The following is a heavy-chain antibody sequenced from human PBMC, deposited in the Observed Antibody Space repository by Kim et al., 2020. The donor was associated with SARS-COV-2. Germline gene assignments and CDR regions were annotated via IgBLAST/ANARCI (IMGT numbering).Heavy chain of an antibody. V-gene: IGHV1-18*01. CDR2: FSAHNGNT. J-gene: IGHJ6*03. CDR3: SRDKGYGSGSPPSYYYYYYIDG. D-gene: IGHD3-10*01. CDR1: GYTFTSYG. Sequence: ASVKVSGKASGYTFTSYGISWVRQVPGQGLEWMGWFSAHNGNTNYAQKLQGRVTMTTDTSTSTAYMELRSLRSDDTAVYYFSRDKGYGSGSPPSYYYYYYIDGWGKGTTVTVSS.